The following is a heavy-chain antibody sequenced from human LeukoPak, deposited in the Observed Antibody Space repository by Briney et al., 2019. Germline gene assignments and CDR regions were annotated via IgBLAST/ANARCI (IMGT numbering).Heavy chain of an antibody. Sequence: EASVKVSCKASGGTFSSYAISWVRQAPGQGLEWMGGIIPIFGTANYAQKFQGRVTITADESTSTAYMELSSLRSEDTAVYYCARSKIGVYSGYEGYFDHWGQGTLVTVSS. J-gene: IGHJ4*02. CDR3: ARSKIGVYSGYEGYFDH. CDR2: IIPIFGTA. V-gene: IGHV1-69*13. CDR1: GGTFSSYA. D-gene: IGHD5-12*01.